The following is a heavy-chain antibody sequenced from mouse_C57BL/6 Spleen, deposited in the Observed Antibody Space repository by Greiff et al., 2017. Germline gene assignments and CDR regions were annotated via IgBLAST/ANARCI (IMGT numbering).Heavy chain of an antibody. D-gene: IGHD1-1*01. CDR3: VRSDGQLAWFAY. V-gene: IGHV10-1*01. Sequence: EVQLVESGGGLVQPKGSLKLSCAASGFSFNTYAMNWVRQAPGKGLEWVARIRSKSNNYATYYADSVKDRFTISRDDSESMLYLQMNNLKTEDTAMYYCVRSDGQLAWFAYWGQGTLVTVSA. J-gene: IGHJ3*01. CDR1: GFSFNTYA. CDR2: IRSKSNNYAT.